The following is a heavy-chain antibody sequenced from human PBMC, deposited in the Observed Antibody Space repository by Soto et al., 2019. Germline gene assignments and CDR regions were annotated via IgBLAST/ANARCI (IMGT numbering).Heavy chain of an antibody. V-gene: IGHV3-23*01. CDR2: ISGSDGKT. CDR1: VFSFGSYA. CDR3: ARWSYLDY. J-gene: IGHJ4*02. Sequence: GSLRLSCAAPVFSFGSYALSWVRQAPGKGLEWVSTISGSDGKTFYADSVKGRFSISRDTSQSTLYLQMNSLRADDTAMYYCARWSYLDYWGQGTGVTVSS. D-gene: IGHD3-3*01.